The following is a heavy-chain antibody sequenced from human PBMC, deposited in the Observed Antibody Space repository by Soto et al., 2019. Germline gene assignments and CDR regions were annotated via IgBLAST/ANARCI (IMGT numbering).Heavy chain of an antibody. V-gene: IGHV3-9*01. Sequence: EVQLVESGGGLVQPGRSLRLSCAASGFTFDDYAMHWVRQAPGKGLEWVSGISWNSGSIGYADSVKGRFTISRDNAKNSLYLQMNSVRAEDTALYYCAKDLGYCSSPTWQGAFDIWGQGTMVTVSS. CDR3: AKDLGYCSSPTWQGAFDI. D-gene: IGHD2-2*01. CDR2: ISWNSGSI. CDR1: GFTFDDYA. J-gene: IGHJ3*02.